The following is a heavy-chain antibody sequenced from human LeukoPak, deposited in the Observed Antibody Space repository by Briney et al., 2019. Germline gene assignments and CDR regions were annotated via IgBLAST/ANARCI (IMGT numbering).Heavy chain of an antibody. J-gene: IGHJ4*02. V-gene: IGHV4-39*07. D-gene: IGHD4-11*01. Sequence: SETPSLTCTVSGGSISSTAYYWGWIRQPPGKGLEWIGSIYPSGTTFYNPSLKSRVTMSVDTSQNQFSLRLRSVTAADTAVYYCARDNYDYPDYWGPGTLVTVSS. CDR2: IYPSGTT. CDR1: GGSISSTAYY. CDR3: ARDNYDYPDY.